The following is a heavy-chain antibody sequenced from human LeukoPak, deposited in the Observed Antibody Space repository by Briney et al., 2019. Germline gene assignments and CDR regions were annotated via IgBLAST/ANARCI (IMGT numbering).Heavy chain of an antibody. CDR1: GFTFSSYA. Sequence: GRSLRLSCAASGFTFSSYAMHWVRQAPGKGLEWVAFIWPDGSKKYYADSVKGRFTTSRDNSKSTLSLQMNSLRPEDTALYFCAKISSSAEPNFDYWGQGTLLTVSS. V-gene: IGHV3-33*06. CDR3: AKISSSAEPNFDY. D-gene: IGHD1-14*01. J-gene: IGHJ4*02. CDR2: IWPDGSKK.